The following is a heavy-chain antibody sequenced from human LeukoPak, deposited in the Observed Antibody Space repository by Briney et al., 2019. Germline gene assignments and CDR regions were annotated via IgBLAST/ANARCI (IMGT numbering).Heavy chain of an antibody. J-gene: IGHJ4*02. CDR2: MNPDSGNT. Sequence: ALAKLSCKPSGHIFTSYDIKWVRQATGQRLDCMGWMNPDSGNTGYAQKFQGRVTMTRNPSISTAYMELSNLTSEDTAVYYCARRIAAAGVGIVYWGQGTLVTVSS. CDR1: GHIFTSYD. CDR3: ARRIAAAGVGIVY. V-gene: IGHV1-8*01. D-gene: IGHD6-13*01.